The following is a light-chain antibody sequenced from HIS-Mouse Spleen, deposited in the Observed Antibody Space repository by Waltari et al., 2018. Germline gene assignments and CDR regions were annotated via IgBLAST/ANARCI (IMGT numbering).Light chain of an antibody. CDR3: QQYGSSPPWP. V-gene: IGKV3-20*01. Sequence: EIVLTQSPGTLSLSPGERATLSCRASQSVSSSYLAWYQQKPGQAPRLLIYGASSRATGIPDRFSGSGSGTDFTLTISRLEPEDFAVYYCQQYGSSPPWPFGQGTMVEIK. CDR1: QSVSSSY. J-gene: IGKJ1*01. CDR2: GAS.